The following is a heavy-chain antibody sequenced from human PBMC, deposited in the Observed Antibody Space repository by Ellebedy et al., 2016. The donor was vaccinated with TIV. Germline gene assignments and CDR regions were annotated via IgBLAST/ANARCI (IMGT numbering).Heavy chain of an antibody. CDR3: ARAHILTGYLLGLGFDY. CDR2: ISWNSGSI. CDR1: GFTFDDYA. D-gene: IGHD3-9*01. J-gene: IGHJ4*02. Sequence: PGGSLRLSCAASGFTFDDYAMHWVRQAPGKGLEWVSGISWNSGSIGYADSVKGRFTISRDNAKNSLYLQMNSLRAEDTAVYYCARAHILTGYLLGLGFDYWGQGTLVTVSS. V-gene: IGHV3-9*01.